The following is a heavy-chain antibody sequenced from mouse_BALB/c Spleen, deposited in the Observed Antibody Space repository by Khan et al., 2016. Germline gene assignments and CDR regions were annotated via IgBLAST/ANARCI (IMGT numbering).Heavy chain of an antibody. CDR1: GFSLTGYG. Sequence: VELVESGPGLVAPSQSLSITCTVSGFSLTGYGVNWVRQPPGKGLEWLGKIWGGGRTDYNSALKSRVSISKDNSKSQVFLKMNSLQTDDTANYYCSRDYDGFAYWGQGTLVIVSA. V-gene: IGHV2-6-7*01. CDR2: IWGGGRT. D-gene: IGHD2-12*01. CDR3: SRDYDGFAY. J-gene: IGHJ3*01.